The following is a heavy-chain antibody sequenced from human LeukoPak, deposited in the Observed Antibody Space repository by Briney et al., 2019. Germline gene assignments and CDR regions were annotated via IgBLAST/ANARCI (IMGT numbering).Heavy chain of an antibody. Sequence: GGSLRLSCAASGFTFGSYSMNWVRQAPGKGLECVSSISSSGSYIYYADSVKGRFTISRDNAKNSLYLQMNNLRAEDTAVYYCTREIFAGSSSSDDYWGQGTLVTVSS. J-gene: IGHJ4*02. CDR1: GFTFGSYS. CDR3: TREIFAGSSSSDDY. CDR2: ISSSGSYI. D-gene: IGHD6-6*01. V-gene: IGHV3-21*01.